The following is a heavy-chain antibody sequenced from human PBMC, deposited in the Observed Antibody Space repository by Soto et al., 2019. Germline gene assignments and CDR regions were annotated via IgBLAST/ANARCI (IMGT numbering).Heavy chain of an antibody. CDR2: INHAGST. V-gene: IGHV4-34*01. J-gene: IGHJ6*02. Sequence: QMQLQQWGAGLLKASETLSLTCSVSGGSFSGYYLAWMRQPPGKGLEWIGEINHAGSTKYHPSLKSRVVLSVDLSTTHFSLRLSSVTAADSAVYYCARQSGPAYRYGMDVWGQGFTVTVSS. CDR3: ARQSGPAYRYGMDV. CDR1: GGSFSGYY. D-gene: IGHD4-4*01.